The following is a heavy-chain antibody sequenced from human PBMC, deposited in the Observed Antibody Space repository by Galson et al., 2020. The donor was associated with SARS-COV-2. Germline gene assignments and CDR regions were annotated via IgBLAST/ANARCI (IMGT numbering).Heavy chain of an antibody. Sequence: GGSLRLSCAASGFTFSSYAMHWVRQAPGKGLEWVAVISYDGSNKYYADSVKGRFTISRDNSKNTLYLQMNSLRAEDTAVYYCARAPVRVEITIFGVVPLDPFDIWGQGTMVTVSS. D-gene: IGHD3-3*01. J-gene: IGHJ3*02. CDR3: ARAPVRVEITIFGVVPLDPFDI. V-gene: IGHV3-30*01. CDR1: GFTFSSYA. CDR2: ISYDGSNK.